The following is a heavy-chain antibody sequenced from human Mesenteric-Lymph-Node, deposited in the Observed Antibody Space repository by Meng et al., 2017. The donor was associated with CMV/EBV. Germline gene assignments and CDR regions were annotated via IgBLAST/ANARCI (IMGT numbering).Heavy chain of an antibody. D-gene: IGHD2-15*01. CDR3: ARGGSLLRYLLIPFDV. CDR1: GFTVSGSY. CDR2: IYAGGST. J-gene: IGHJ3*01. V-gene: IGHV3-66*02. Sequence: GGSLRLSCAASGFTVSGSYMTWVRQAPGKGLEWVSTIYAGGSTYYTDSVKGRFTISRDNSKNTLYLQMNSLRVEDTAVYYCARGGSLLRYLLIPFDVWGHGTLVTVSS.